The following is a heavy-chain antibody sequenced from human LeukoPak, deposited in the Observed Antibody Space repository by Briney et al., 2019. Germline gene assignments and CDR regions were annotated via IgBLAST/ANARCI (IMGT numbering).Heavy chain of an antibody. CDR2: IYYSGST. D-gene: IGHD3-10*01. J-gene: IGHJ6*03. CDR1: GSSISSYY. CDR3: ASVRRGFGDLSKYYSYYYMDV. V-gene: IGHV4-59*08. Sequence: SETLSLTCTVSGSSISSYYWSWIRQPPGKGLEWIGYIYYSGSTNYNPSLKSRVTISVDTSKNQFSLKLSSVTAADTAVYYCASVRRGFGDLSKYYSYYYMDVWGKGTTVTISS.